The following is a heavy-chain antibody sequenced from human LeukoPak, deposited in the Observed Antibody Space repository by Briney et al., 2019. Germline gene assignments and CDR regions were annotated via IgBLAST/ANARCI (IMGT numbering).Heavy chain of an antibody. V-gene: IGHV1-8*01. Sequence: GASVKVSCKASGYTFTSYDINWVRQATGQGLEWMGWMNPNSGNTGYAQKFQGRVTMTRNTSISTAYMELSSLRSEDTAVYYCARRGTHHRGQYYDFWSGYLAYYYYGMDVWGQGTTVTVSS. CDR1: GYTFTSYD. D-gene: IGHD3-3*01. J-gene: IGHJ6*02. CDR2: MNPNSGNT. CDR3: ARRGTHHRGQYYDFWSGYLAYYYYGMDV.